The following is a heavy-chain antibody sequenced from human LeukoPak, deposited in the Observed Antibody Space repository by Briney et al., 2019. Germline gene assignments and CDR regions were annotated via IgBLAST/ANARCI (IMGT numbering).Heavy chain of an antibody. J-gene: IGHJ1*01. CDR2: GGST. D-gene: IGHD3-22*01. CDR1: GASISSYY. V-gene: IGHV4-4*09. Sequence: SETPSLTCTVSGASISSYYWGWIRQPPGKGLEWIGGGSTYYNPSLKSRVTISVDTSKNQFSLKLSSVTAADTAVYFCASPRGDDSGGYYTWYFHHWGQGILVTVSS. CDR3: ASPRGDDSGGYYTWYFHH.